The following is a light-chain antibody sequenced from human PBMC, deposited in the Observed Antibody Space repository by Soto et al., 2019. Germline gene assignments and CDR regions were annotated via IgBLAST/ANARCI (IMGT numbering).Light chain of an antibody. CDR2: GAS. Sequence: SVATLSLTKSERATPSCRASQSVSSNLAWHQQRPGQAPRLLIYGASTRATGVPARFSGGGSGTEFTLTITSLQSEDFAGYWCPQSNNLLITFG. CDR1: QSVSSN. V-gene: IGKV3D-15*01. CDR3: PQSNNLLIT. J-gene: IGKJ5*01.